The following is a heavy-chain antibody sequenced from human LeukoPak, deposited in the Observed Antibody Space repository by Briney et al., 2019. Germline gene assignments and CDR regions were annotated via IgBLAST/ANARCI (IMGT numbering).Heavy chain of an antibody. CDR1: GFTFSSYE. Sequence: GGSLRLSCAASGFTFSSYEMTWVRQAPGRGLEWVSYISSSGSTMYYVDSVKGRFTISRDNAKNSLYLQMNSLRAEDTAVYYCARGLTNYFDYWGQGTLVTVSS. CDR3: ARGLTNYFDY. CDR2: ISSSGSTM. J-gene: IGHJ4*02. V-gene: IGHV3-48*03. D-gene: IGHD1-14*01.